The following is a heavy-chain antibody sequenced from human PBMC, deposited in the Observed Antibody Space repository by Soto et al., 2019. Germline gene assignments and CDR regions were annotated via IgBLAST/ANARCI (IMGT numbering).Heavy chain of an antibody. CDR1: GVTISTYY. Sequence: SETLFLTFDVSGVTISTYYWSWIRQPPGKGLEWIGYNYHSGNTNYNPSLKSRVTISVDTSKNQFSLRLTSVTAADTAIYYCVREAYIGYGQAIYHWGQGILVTDSS. V-gene: IGHV4-59*01. CDR3: VREAYIGYGQAIYH. CDR2: NYHSGNT. J-gene: IGHJ5*02. D-gene: IGHD5-12*01.